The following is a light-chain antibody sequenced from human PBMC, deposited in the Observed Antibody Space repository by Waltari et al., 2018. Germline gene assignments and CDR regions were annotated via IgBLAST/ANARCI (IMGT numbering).Light chain of an antibody. CDR2: SND. CDR3: AAWDDSLNGPI. V-gene: IGLV1-36*01. J-gene: IGLJ2*01. CDR1: SSTTGNYA. Sequence: QSVLTQPPSVSAAPRQRVTIPCSGSSSTTGNYALHWYQQLPGKAPKLLIYSNDVLASGVSDRFSGSKSGSSASLAISGLQSEDEAEYYCAAWDDSLNGPIFGGGTKVTVL.